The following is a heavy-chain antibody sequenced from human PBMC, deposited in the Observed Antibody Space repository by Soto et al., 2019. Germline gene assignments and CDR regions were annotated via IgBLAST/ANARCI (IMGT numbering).Heavy chain of an antibody. J-gene: IGHJ2*01. V-gene: IGHV1-69*02. CDR2: IIPILGIA. CDR1: GGTFCSYT. Sequence: QFQLVQSGAEVKKHGSSGKDSCKASGGTFCSYTSSWLRQAPGQGLECMGRIIPILGIANYAQKFQGRVTITADKLTSTAYMELSSLRSEATSVYYCATRGFGEGSFEPYWYFDLWGRGTLVTVSS. CDR3: ATRGFGEGSFEPYWYFDL. D-gene: IGHD3-10*01.